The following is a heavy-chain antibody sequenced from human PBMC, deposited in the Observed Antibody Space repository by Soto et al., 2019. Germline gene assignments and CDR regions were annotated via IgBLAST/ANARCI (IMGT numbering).Heavy chain of an antibody. V-gene: IGHV1-18*04. Sequence: QVQLVQSGAEVKKPGASVKVSCKFSGYSFINYGMTWVRQAPGQGFEWMGWISGSNGATNYAQRFQGRATLTTDTSTNTAYMELRSLRLDDTAIYYCARDSKWLIINGNWFDSWGQGTLVTVSS. CDR1: GYSFINYG. D-gene: IGHD5-12*01. CDR2: ISGSNGAT. J-gene: IGHJ5*01. CDR3: ARDSKWLIINGNWFDS.